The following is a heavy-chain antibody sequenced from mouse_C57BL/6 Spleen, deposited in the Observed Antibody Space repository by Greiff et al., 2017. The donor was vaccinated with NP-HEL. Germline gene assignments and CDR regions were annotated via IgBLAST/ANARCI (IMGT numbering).Heavy chain of an antibody. CDR1: GYTFTSYW. CDR3: ARTRVGYDEGYFFDY. V-gene: IGHV1-50*01. Sequence: QVQLQQPGAELVKPGASVKLSCKASGYTFTSYWMQWVKQRPGQGLEWFGEIDPSDSYTNYNQKFKGKATLTVDTSSSTAYMQLSSLTSEDSAVYYCARTRVGYDEGYFFDYWGQGTTLTVSS. J-gene: IGHJ2*01. CDR2: IDPSDSYT. D-gene: IGHD2-2*01.